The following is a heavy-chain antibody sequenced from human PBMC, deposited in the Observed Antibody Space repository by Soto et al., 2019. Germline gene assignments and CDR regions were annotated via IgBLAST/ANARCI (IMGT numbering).Heavy chain of an antibody. V-gene: IGHV3-23*01. D-gene: IGHD3-3*01. J-gene: IGHJ6*03. CDR2: ISGSGGST. Sequence: PGGSLRLSCAASGFTFSSYAMSWVRQAPGKGLEWVSAISGSGGSTYYADSVKGRFTISRDNSKNTLYLQMNSLRAEDTAVYYCAKDPFWSGYNRMTTMDVWGKGTTVTVSS. CDR1: GFTFSSYA. CDR3: AKDPFWSGYNRMTTMDV.